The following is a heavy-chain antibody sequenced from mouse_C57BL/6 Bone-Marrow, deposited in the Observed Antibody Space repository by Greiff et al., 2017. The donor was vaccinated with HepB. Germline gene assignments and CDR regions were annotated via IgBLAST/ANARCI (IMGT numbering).Heavy chain of an antibody. CDR2: IYPGSGNT. J-gene: IGHJ3*01. V-gene: IGHV1-66*01. CDR1: GYSFTSYY. D-gene: IGHD1-1*01. Sequence: QVQLQQSGPELVKPGASVKISCKASGYSFTSYYIHWVKQRPGQGLAWIGWIYPGSGNTKYNEKFKGKATLTADTSSSTAYMQLSSLTSEDSAVYYCARGYFGSLPWFAYWGQGTLVTVSA. CDR3: ARGYFGSLPWFAY.